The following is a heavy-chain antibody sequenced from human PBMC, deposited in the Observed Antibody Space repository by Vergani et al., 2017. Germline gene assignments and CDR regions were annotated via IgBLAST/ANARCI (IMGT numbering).Heavy chain of an antibody. CDR1: GFTFSSYW. J-gene: IGHJ4*02. V-gene: IGHV3-74*01. CDR2: INSDGSST. Sequence: EVQLVESGGGLVQPGGSLRLSCAASGFTFSSYWMHWVRQAPGKGLVWVSRINSDGSSTYYADSVKGRFTISRDNSKNTLYLQMNSLRAEDTAVYYCAKDLGYYGSGSWSFDYWGQGTLVTVSS. D-gene: IGHD3-10*01. CDR3: AKDLGYYGSGSWSFDY.